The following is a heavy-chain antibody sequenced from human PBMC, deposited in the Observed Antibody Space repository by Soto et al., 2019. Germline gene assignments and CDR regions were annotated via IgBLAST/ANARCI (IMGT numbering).Heavy chain of an antibody. V-gene: IGHV4-39*01. CDR3: AKHNTGITVAGYVSFDR. J-gene: IGHJ4*02. Sequence: QLQLQESGPGLVKPSETLSLTCTVSGASISSTNYYWDWLRQSPGEGLEWIGGIYYSGSSYYSPSLKSRVIISVDTSKNQFSLRLTSVTAADTALYYCAKHNTGITVAGYVSFDRWGQGTLVTVSS. CDR1: GASISSTNYY. CDR2: IYYSGSS. D-gene: IGHD6-19*01.